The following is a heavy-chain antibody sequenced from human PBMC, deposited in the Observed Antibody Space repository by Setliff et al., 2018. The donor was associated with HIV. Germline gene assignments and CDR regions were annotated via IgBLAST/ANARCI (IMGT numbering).Heavy chain of an antibody. CDR1: GGSFSGYY. J-gene: IGHJ4*02. Sequence: SETLSLTCAVYGGSFSGYYWSWIRQPPGKGLEWIGEINHSGSTNYNPSLKSRVTISVDTPKNQFSLRLTSVTAADTAVYFCARLRITMIMMLNYFDYWGQGTLVTVSS. V-gene: IGHV4-34*01. D-gene: IGHD3-22*01. CDR2: INHSGST. CDR3: ARLRITMIMMLNYFDY.